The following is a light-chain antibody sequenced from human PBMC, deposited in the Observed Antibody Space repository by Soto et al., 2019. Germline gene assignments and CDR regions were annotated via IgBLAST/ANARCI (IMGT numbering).Light chain of an antibody. CDR3: QLRNSWPT. CDR2: DAS. J-gene: IGKJ4*01. CDR1: QSISSS. V-gene: IGKV3-11*01. Sequence: EVVLTQSPAILSLSPGERATLSCRASQSISSSLAWYQHKPGRAPRLLIYDASNRATGIPARFSGSGSGTEFTLTISSLEPEDFAVYYCQLRNSWPTFGGGTKVEIK.